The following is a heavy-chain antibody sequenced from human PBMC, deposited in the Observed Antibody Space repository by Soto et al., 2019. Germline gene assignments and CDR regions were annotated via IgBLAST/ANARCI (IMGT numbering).Heavy chain of an antibody. D-gene: IGHD2-21*02. CDR2: SNRSGGST. CDR3: ARAPSSDDGMDV. J-gene: IGHJ6*02. Sequence: ASAKVSAKESGNSFTRYSLHWLRQAPGQGLEWMGISNRSGGSTLYAQKFQGRVTMTRDTSTSTVYMELSSLRSEDTAVYYCARAPSSDDGMDVWGQGTTVTVSS. CDR1: GNSFTRYS. V-gene: IGHV1-46*01.